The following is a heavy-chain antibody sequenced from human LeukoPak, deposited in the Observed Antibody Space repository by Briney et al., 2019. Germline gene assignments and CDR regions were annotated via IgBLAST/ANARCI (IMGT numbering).Heavy chain of an antibody. CDR1: GFTFSDYY. D-gene: IGHD2-8*01. V-gene: IGHV3-11*04. Sequence: GGSPRLCCAASGFTFSDYYMSWIRQAPGKGLGWVSYISSSGSTIYYADSVKGRFTISRDNAKNSLYLQMNSLRAEDTAVYYCARFLGPDVYYYYYMDDWGKGTTVTVSS. J-gene: IGHJ6*03. CDR3: ARFLGPDVYYYYYMDD. CDR2: ISSSGSTI.